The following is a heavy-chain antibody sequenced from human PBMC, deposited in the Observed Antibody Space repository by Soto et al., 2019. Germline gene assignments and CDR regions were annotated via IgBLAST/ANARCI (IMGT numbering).Heavy chain of an antibody. V-gene: IGHV1-46*01. D-gene: IGHD3-22*01. CDR3: ARDLSGPHDSSGSHDDY. J-gene: IGHJ4*02. Sequence: ASVKVSCKASGYTFTSYYMHWVRQAPGQGLEWMGIINPSGGSTSYAQKFQGRVTMTRDTSTSTVYMELSSLRSEDTAVYYCARDLSGPHDSSGSHDDYWGQGTLVTVSS. CDR1: GYTFTSYY. CDR2: INPSGGST.